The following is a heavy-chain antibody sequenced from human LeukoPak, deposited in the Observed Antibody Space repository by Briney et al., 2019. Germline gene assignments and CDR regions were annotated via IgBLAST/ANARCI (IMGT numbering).Heavy chain of an antibody. Sequence: GGSLRLSCAASGFDFTSAWMSWVRQTPGKGLEWVGRIKSRGGGGTRDYAAPVKDRFTISRDDSKSTLYLQMNSLKTEDTAVYYCTTGIYSSGGVWGQGTLVTVSS. CDR2: IKSRGGGGTR. CDR1: GFDFTSAW. J-gene: IGHJ4*02. D-gene: IGHD6-19*01. CDR3: TTGIYSSGGV. V-gene: IGHV3-15*01.